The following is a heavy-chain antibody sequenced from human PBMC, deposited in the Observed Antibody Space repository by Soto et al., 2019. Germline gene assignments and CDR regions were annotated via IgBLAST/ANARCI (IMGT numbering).Heavy chain of an antibody. CDR3: ARGPLLRRLRGGYFDY. J-gene: IGHJ4*02. CDR1: GRSFSGYY. D-gene: IGHD4-17*01. Sequence: SETLSLTCAVYGRSFSGYYWSWIRQPPGKGLEWIGEINHSGSTNYNPSLKSRVTISVDTSKNQFSLKLSSVTAADTAVYYCARGPLLRRLRGGYFDYWGQGTLVTVSS. V-gene: IGHV4-34*01. CDR2: INHSGST.